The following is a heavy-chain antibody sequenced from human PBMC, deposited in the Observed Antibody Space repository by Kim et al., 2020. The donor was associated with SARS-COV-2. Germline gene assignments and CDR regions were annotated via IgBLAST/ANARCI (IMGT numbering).Heavy chain of an antibody. V-gene: IGHV1-18*01. CDR2: ISGYNGDI. CDR1: GYTFTTYG. J-gene: IGHJ4*02. D-gene: IGHD3-22*01. Sequence: ASVKVSCKASGYTFTTYGITWVRQGPGQGLEYMGWISGYNGDINYAPNFQGRVTVTTDRWTDTAYLELRSLTFDDTAIYFCARDFGGGSCYYTGGLDFWGQGTLVSVSA. CDR3: ARDFGGGSCYYTGGLDF.